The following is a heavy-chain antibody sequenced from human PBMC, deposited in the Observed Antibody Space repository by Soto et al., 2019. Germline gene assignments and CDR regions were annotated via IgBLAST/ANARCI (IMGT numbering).Heavy chain of an antibody. V-gene: IGHV4-34*01. Sequence: SETLSLTCAVYGGSFSGYYWSWIRQPPGKGLEWIGEINHSGSTNYNPSLKSRVTISVDTSKNQFSLKLSSVTAADTAVYYRARGTADGGYYGMDVWGQGTTVTVSS. D-gene: IGHD4-17*01. CDR1: GGSFSGYY. J-gene: IGHJ6*02. CDR3: ARGTADGGYYGMDV. CDR2: INHSGST.